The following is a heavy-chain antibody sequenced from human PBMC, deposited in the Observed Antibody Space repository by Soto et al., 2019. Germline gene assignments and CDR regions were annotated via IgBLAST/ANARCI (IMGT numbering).Heavy chain of an antibody. J-gene: IGHJ4*02. CDR1: GFTFSSYA. D-gene: IGHD5-18*01. V-gene: IGHV3-30-3*01. CDR3: ARKDSYGDEALDY. CDR2: ISYDGSNK. Sequence: LRLSCAASGFTFSSYAMHWVRQAPGKGLEWVAVISYDGSNKYYADSVKGRFIISRDNSKNTLYLQMNSLRAEDTAVYYRARKDSYGDEALDYWGQGTLVTVSS.